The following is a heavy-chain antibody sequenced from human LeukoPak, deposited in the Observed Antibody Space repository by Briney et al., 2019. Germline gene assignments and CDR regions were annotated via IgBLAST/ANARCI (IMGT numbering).Heavy chain of an antibody. CDR3: ARGGPWGADAFDI. D-gene: IGHD3-16*01. CDR2: IYTSGST. J-gene: IGHJ3*02. CDR1: GGSISSYH. V-gene: IGHV4-4*07. Sequence: PSETLSLTCTVSGGSISSYHWSWIRQPAGKGLEWIGRIYTSGSTNYNPSLKSRVTMSVDTSKNQFSLKPSSVTAADTAVCYCARGGPWGADAFDIWGQGTMVTVSS.